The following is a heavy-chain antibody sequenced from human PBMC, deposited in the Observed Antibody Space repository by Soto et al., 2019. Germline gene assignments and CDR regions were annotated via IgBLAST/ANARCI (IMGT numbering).Heavy chain of an antibody. Sequence: QVQLQQWGAGLLKPSETLSLTCAVYGGSFSGYYWTWIRQPPGKGLAWLGEINHSGGTNYNPSLTSRVTTEFASSKRKFSPKMTSVTAADAAMYYCVRDVVALPRANRYSMDVGGQGTTVTVS. V-gene: IGHV4-34*01. J-gene: IGHJ6*02. D-gene: IGHD2-21*01. CDR3: VRDVVALPRANRYSMDV. CDR2: INHSGGT. CDR1: GGSFSGYY.